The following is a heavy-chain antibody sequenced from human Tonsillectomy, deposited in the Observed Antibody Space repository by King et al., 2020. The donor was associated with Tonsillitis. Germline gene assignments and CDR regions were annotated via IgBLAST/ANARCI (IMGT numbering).Heavy chain of an antibody. CDR3: ARAIRYSSSWYLNWFDP. D-gene: IGHD6-13*01. CDR1: GFTFSSYG. Sequence: VQLVESGGGVVQPGRSLRLSCAASGFTFSSYGMHCVRQATGKGLEWVAVRWYDGSNKYYADSVKGRFTIARDNSKNTLYLQMNSLRAEDTAVYYCARAIRYSSSWYLNWFDPWGQGTLVTVSS. CDR2: RWYDGSNK. J-gene: IGHJ5*02. V-gene: IGHV3-33*01.